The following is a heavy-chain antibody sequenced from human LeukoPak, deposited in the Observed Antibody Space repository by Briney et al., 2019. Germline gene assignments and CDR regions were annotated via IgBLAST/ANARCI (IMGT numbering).Heavy chain of an antibody. J-gene: IGHJ5*02. CDR2: INHSGST. D-gene: IGHD3-10*01. V-gene: IGHV4-39*07. Sequence: SETLSLTCTVSGGSISSSSYYWSWIRQPPGKGLEWIGEINHSGSTNYNPSLKSRVTISVDTSKNQFSLKLSSVTAADTAVYYCARGYYYGSISFDPWGQGTLVTVSS. CDR3: ARGYYYGSISFDP. CDR1: GGSISSSSYY.